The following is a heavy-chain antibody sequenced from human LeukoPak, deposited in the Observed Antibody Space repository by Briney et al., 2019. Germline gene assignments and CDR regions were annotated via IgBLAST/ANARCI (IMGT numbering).Heavy chain of an antibody. D-gene: IGHD5-24*01. CDR3: ARDLLGMAY. J-gene: IGHJ4*02. Sequence: SQTLSLTCAISGDSVSSNIAAWNWLRQSPSRGLEWLGRTYYRSKWYNDYAGSVKSRISISPDTSKNQFSLQLNSVTPEDTAVYYCARDLLGMAYWGQGTLVTVSS. CDR1: GDSVSSNIAA. CDR2: TYYRSKWYN. V-gene: IGHV6-1*01.